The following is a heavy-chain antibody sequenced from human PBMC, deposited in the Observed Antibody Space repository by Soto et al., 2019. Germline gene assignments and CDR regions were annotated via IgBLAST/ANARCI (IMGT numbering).Heavy chain of an antibody. CDR2: IYTSGST. CDR3: ARDLSAAYYYDSSPETGAFDI. V-gene: IGHV4-4*07. CDR1: GGSISSYY. Sequence: SETLSLTCTVSGGSISSYYWSWIRQPAGKGLEWIGRIYTSGSTNYNPSLKSRVTMSVDTSKNQFSLKLSSVTAADTAVYYCARDLSAAYYYDSSPETGAFDIWGQGTMVTVSS. J-gene: IGHJ3*02. D-gene: IGHD3-22*01.